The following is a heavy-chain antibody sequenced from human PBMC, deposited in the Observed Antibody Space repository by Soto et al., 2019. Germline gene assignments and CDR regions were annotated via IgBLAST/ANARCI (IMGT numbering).Heavy chain of an antibody. CDR1: GYAFTSSP. D-gene: IGHD3-16*01. CDR2: INVGNGDT. CDR3: ARDPGMLTFGGLMPPARYYYGMDV. J-gene: IGHJ6*02. Sequence: ASVKVSCKASGYAFTSSPIQWVRQAPGQSLEWVGWINVGNGDTRFSQKFQGRVILTRDTSASTVYMELSSLRSEDTGVYYCARDPGMLTFGGLMPPARYYYGMDVWGQGTTVTISS. V-gene: IGHV1-3*01.